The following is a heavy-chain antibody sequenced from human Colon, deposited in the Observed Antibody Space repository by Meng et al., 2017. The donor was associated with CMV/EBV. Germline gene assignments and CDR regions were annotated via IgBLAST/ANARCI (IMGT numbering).Heavy chain of an antibody. CDR1: GFSSSRYW. D-gene: IGHD2-2*01. J-gene: IGHJ4*02. V-gene: IGHV3-7*01. CDR3: VREDPLPPQNFDL. CDR2: IKNDGSEK. Sequence: GGSLRLSCVASGFSSSRYWMSWVRQPPGKGLEWVANIKNDGSEKYYVDSVKGRFTISRDDAENSLFLQMDSLRVEDTALYYCVREDPLPPQNFDLWGQGTSVTVSS.